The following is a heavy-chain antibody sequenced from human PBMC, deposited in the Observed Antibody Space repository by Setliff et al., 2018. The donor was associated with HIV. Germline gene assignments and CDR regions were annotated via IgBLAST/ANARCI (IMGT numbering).Heavy chain of an antibody. CDR3: ARDGDFWSGYLDY. Sequence: GGSLRLSCAASEFTFSRYSMSWVRQAPGKGLEWVANINQDGSGRYYVDSVKGRFTISRDDAENSLYLQMNSLRAEDTAVYYCARDGDFWSGYLDYWGQGTLVTVSS. D-gene: IGHD3-3*01. J-gene: IGHJ4*02. CDR1: EFTFSRYS. CDR2: INQDGSGR. V-gene: IGHV3-7*03.